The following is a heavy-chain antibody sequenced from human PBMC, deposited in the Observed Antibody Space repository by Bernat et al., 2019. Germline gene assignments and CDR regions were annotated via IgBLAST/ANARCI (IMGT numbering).Heavy chain of an antibody. J-gene: IGHJ6*02. CDR3: AKDQGGYGMDV. D-gene: IGHD2-15*01. CDR2: ISYDGSNK. V-gene: IGHV3-30*18. Sequence: QVQLVESGGGVVQPGRSLRLSCAASGFTFSSYGMPWVRQAPGKGLEWVAVISYDGSNKYYADSVKGRFTISRDNSQNTLYLQMNSLRAEDTAVYYCAKDQGGYGMDVWGQGTTVTVSS. CDR1: GFTFSSYG.